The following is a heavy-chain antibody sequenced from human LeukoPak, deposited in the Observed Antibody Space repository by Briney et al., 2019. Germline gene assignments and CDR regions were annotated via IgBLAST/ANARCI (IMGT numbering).Heavy chain of an antibody. CDR1: GGSFSGYY. CDR3: ARGKGVVVVAATPYSTFKY. Sequence: PSETLSLTCAVYGGSFSGYYWSWIRQPPGKGLEWIGEINHSGSTNYNPSLKSRVTISVDTSRNQFSLKLSSVTAADTAVYYCARGKGVVVVAATPYSTFKYWGQGTLVTVSS. V-gene: IGHV4-34*01. CDR2: INHSGST. J-gene: IGHJ4*02. D-gene: IGHD2-15*01.